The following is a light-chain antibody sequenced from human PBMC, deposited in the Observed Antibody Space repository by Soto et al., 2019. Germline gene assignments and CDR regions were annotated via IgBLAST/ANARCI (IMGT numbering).Light chain of an antibody. V-gene: IGLV2-14*03. CDR2: DVS. J-gene: IGLJ2*01. Sequence: QSALTQPASVSGSPGQSITISCTGTSSDIGNYNYVSWYQQYPGKAPKLMIYDVSNRPSGISNRFSDSKSGNTASLTISGLQAEDEADYYCSSYTSTSTLVVFGGGTKLTVL. CDR3: SSYTSTSTLVV. CDR1: SSDIGNYNY.